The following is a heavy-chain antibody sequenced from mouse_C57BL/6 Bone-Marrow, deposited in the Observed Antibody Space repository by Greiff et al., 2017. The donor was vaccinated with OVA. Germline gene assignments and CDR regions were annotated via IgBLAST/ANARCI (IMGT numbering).Heavy chain of an antibody. CDR2: ISDGGSYT. V-gene: IGHV5-4*03. D-gene: IGHD1-1*01. CDR3: ARGGYGSRFAY. Sequence: EVMLVESGGGLVKPGGSLKLSCAASGFTFSSYAMSWVRQTPEKRLEWVATISDGGSYTYYPDNVKGRFTISRDNAKNNLYLQRSHLKSEDTAMYYCARGGYGSRFAYWGQGTLVTVSA. J-gene: IGHJ3*01. CDR1: GFTFSSYA.